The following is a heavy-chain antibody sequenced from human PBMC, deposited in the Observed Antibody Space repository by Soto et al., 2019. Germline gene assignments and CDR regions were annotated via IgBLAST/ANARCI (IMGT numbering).Heavy chain of an antibody. CDR2: ISDTGET. V-gene: IGHV3-23*01. CDR1: GFTFSSYG. CDR3: VTVLPHANSWFDY. J-gene: IGHJ4*02. D-gene: IGHD2-2*01. Sequence: GGSLRLSCAASGFTFSSYGMSWVRQAPGKGLEWVSSISDTGETYYADSVKGRFTISRDNPKNTLYLQMNSLRAEDTAVYYCVTVLPHANSWFDYWGQGTPVTVSS.